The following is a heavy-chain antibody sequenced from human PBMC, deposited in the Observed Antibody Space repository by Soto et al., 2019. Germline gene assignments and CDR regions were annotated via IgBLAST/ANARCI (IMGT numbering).Heavy chain of an antibody. D-gene: IGHD2-2*01. Sequence: GGSLRLSCAASGFTVSSNYMSWVRQAPGKGLEWVSVIYSGGSTYYADSVKGRFTISRDNSKNTLYLQMNSLRAEDTAVYYCARDVVVVVPAAIIVPETYYYYGMDVWGQGTTVTVSS. J-gene: IGHJ6*02. V-gene: IGHV3-53*01. CDR3: ARDVVVVVPAAIIVPETYYYYGMDV. CDR2: IYSGGST. CDR1: GFTVSSNY.